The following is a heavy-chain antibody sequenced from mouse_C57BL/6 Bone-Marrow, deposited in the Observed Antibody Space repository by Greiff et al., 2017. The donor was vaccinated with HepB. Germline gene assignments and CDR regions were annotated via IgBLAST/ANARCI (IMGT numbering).Heavy chain of an antibody. CDR1: GYTFTDYN. D-gene: IGHD6-1*01. CDR3: ARGGHYYFDY. V-gene: IGHV1-18*01. J-gene: IGHJ2*01. Sequence: VQLQQSGPELVKPGASVKIPCKASGYTFTDYNMDWVKQSHGKSLEWIGDINPNNGGTSYNQKFKGKATLTVDKSSSTAYMELRSLTSEDTAVYYCARGGHYYFDYWGQGTTLTVSS. CDR2: INPNNGGT.